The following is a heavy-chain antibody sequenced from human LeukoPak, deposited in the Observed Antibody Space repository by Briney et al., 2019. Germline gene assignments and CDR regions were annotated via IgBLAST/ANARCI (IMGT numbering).Heavy chain of an antibody. J-gene: IGHJ4*02. V-gene: IGHV3-30-3*01. Sequence: GRSLRLSCAASGFTFSSYAMHWVRQAPGKGLECVAVISYDGSNKYYADSVKGRFTISRDNSKNTLYLQMNSLRAEDTAVYYCAREDIVVVPAAFDYWGPGALVTVSS. CDR1: GFTFSSYA. CDR2: ISYDGSNK. D-gene: IGHD2-2*01. CDR3: AREDIVVVPAAFDY.